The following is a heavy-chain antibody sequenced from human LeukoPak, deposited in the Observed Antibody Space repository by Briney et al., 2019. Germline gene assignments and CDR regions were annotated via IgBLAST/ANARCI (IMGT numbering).Heavy chain of an antibody. V-gene: IGHV3-21*01. CDR3: VRGDSRDY. CDR1: GFTFSSYA. Sequence: GGSLRLSCAASGFTFSSYAMSWVRQAPGKGLEWVSAISGSGTYSHHADSVKGRFTISRDNAKNSLYLDMDNLRAEDTAVYYCVRGDSRDYWGQGTLVTVSS. J-gene: IGHJ4*02. D-gene: IGHD6-13*01. CDR2: ISGSGTYS.